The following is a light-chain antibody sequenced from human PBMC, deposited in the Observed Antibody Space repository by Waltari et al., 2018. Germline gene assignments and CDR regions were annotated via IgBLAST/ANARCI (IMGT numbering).Light chain of an antibody. Sequence: EIVMTQSPATLSVSPGERATLSCRASQSVSSNLAWYQQKPGQAPRLLIHSASTRVTGIPARFSGSGSGTDFTLTISSLEPEDFAVYYCQQRSNWPPTFGQGTKLEIK. J-gene: IGKJ2*01. CDR1: QSVSSN. CDR3: QQRSNWPPT. CDR2: SAS. V-gene: IGKV3-15*01.